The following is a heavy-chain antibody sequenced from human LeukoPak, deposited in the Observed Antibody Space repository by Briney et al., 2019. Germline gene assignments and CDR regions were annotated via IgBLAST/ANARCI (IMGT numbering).Heavy chain of an antibody. V-gene: IGHV4-61*02. D-gene: IGHD3-3*01. CDR1: GGSISSGSYY. J-gene: IGHJ6*03. CDR2: IYTSGST. Sequence: SETLSLTCTVSGGSISSGSYYWSWIRQPAGKGLEWIGRIYTSGSTNYNPSLKSRLTISVDTSKNQFSLKLSSVTAADTAVYYCARGGILEWLQYYYYYMDVWGKGTTVTVSS. CDR3: ARGGILEWLQYYYYYMDV.